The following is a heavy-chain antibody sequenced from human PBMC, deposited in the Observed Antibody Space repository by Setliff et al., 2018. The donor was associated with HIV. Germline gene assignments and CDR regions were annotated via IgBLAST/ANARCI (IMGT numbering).Heavy chain of an antibody. CDR1: GGSISSGDYY. CDR3: ARGAELLWFGELHNIPYFDY. CDR2: IYNSGST. Sequence: PSETLSLTCTVSGGSISSGDYYWTWIRQPPGKGLEWIGYIYNSGSTYYEPSLRGRVTISIDRSKNQFSLKLNSVTAADTAVYYCARGAELLWFGELHNIPYFDYWGQGTLVTVSS. J-gene: IGHJ4*02. V-gene: IGHV4-30-4*08. D-gene: IGHD3-10*01.